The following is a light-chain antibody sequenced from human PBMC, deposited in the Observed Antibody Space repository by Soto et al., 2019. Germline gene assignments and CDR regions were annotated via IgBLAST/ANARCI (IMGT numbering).Light chain of an antibody. J-gene: IGKJ1*01. CDR1: QGISSA. CDR3: QRYGSSWP. Sequence: AIRWTKSTSCLSVSVGARATITCRASQGISSALAWYQQKPGKAPKLLIYDASSLESGVPSRFSGSGSGTDVTVTISRLEPEDFAGYYCQRYGSSWPFGQGTKVDIK. CDR2: DAS. V-gene: IGKV1-13*02.